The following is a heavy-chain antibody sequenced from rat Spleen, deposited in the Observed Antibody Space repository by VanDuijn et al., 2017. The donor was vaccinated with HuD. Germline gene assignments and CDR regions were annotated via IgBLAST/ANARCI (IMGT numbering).Heavy chain of an antibody. D-gene: IGHD1-10*01. V-gene: IGHV5-7*01. CDR2: ISYDGSST. CDR1: GFTFSDYN. Sequence: EVQLVESGGGLVQPGRSLKLSCAASGFTFSDYNMAWVRQAPKKGLEWVATISYDGSSTYYRDSVKGRFTISRENAKSTLYLQMNSLRSEDTATYYCTRPPYNNHFDYWGQGVMVTVSS. J-gene: IGHJ2*01. CDR3: TRPPYNNHFDY.